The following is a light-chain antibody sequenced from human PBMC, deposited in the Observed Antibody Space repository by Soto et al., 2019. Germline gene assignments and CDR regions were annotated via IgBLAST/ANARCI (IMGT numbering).Light chain of an antibody. CDR3: ATWDDSLKTYV. J-gene: IGLJ1*01. CDR1: TGAVTSGYY. CDR2: RNT. V-gene: IGLV1-47*01. Sequence: QAVVTQEPSLTVSPGGTVTLTCASSTGAVTSGYYPNWFQQLSGTAPKLLIYRNTQRPSGVPDRLSGSKSGTSASLAISGLRSEDEADYYCATWDDSLKTYVFGNGTKVTVL.